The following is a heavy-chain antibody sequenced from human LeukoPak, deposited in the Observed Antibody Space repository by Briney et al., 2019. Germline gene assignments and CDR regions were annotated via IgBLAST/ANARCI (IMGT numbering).Heavy chain of an antibody. V-gene: IGHV1-2*02. CDR3: ARDPGDYGDYSGAFDI. Sequence: ASVKVSCKASGYTFTGYYMHWVRQAPGQGLEWMGWINPNSGGTNYAQKFQGRVTISVDTSKNQFSLKLSSVTAADTAVYYCARDPGDYGDYSGAFDIWGQGTMVTVSS. J-gene: IGHJ3*02. CDR1: GYTFTGYY. CDR2: INPNSGGT. D-gene: IGHD4-17*01.